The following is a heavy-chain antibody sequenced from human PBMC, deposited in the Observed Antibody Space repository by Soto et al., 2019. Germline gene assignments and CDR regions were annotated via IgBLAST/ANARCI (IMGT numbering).Heavy chain of an antibody. Sequence: GGSLRLSCAASGFTFSNAWMNWVRQAPGKGLEWVGRIKSKTDGGTTDYAAPVKGRFTISRDDSKNTLYLQMNSLKTEDTAVYYCTTDYRMITFGIDYWGRGTLVTVSS. CDR1: GFTFSNAW. CDR2: IKSKTDGGTT. CDR3: TTDYRMITFGIDY. V-gene: IGHV3-15*07. J-gene: IGHJ4*02. D-gene: IGHD3-16*01.